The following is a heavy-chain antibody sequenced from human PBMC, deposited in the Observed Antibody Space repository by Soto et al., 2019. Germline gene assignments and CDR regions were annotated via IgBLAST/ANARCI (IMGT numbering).Heavy chain of an antibody. D-gene: IGHD5-18*01. CDR1: GYTFTSYY. Sequence: QVQLVQSGAEVKKPGASVKVSCKASGYTFTSYYMHWVRQAPGQGLEWMGIINPSGGRTSYAKKFQGRGTMTRDTSTSTVYMELSSLRSEDTAVYYCRALVDTARAPDYWGQGTLVTVSS. CDR2: INPSGGRT. CDR3: RALVDTARAPDY. J-gene: IGHJ4*02. V-gene: IGHV1-46*01.